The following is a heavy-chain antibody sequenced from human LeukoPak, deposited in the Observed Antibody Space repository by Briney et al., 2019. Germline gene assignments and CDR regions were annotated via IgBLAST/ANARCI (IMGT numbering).Heavy chain of an antibody. J-gene: IGHJ4*02. CDR2: ISAYNGNT. Sequence: ASVKVSCKASGYTFTSYGISWVRQAPGQGLEWMGWISAYNGNTNYAQKLQGRVTMTTDTSTSTAYMELSSLRSEDTAVYYCARLNPPKEYSRNHPDYWGQGTLVTVSS. CDR1: GYTFTSYG. D-gene: IGHD6-6*01. CDR3: ARLNPPKEYSRNHPDY. V-gene: IGHV1-18*01.